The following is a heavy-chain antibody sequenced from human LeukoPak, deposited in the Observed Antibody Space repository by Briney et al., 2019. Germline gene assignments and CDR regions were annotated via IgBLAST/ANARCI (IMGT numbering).Heavy chain of an antibody. CDR2: IRYDGSNK. CDR3: AKDDSYGSGPYGMDV. CDR1: GFTFSSYG. Sequence: GVSLRLSCAASGFTFSSYGMHWVRQAPGKGLEWVAFIRYDGSNKYYADSVKRRFTISRDNSKNTLYLQMNSLRAEDTAVYYCAKDDSYGSGPYGMDVWGQGTTVTVSS. V-gene: IGHV3-30*02. J-gene: IGHJ6*02. D-gene: IGHD3-10*01.